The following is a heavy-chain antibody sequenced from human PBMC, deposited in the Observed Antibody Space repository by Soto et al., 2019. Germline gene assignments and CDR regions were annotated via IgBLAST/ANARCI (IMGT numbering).Heavy chain of an antibody. J-gene: IGHJ4*02. V-gene: IGHV4-59*01. Sequence: SETLSLTCTVSGGSINLYYWSWIRQAPGKGLEWIGYIYYSGNTNYNPSLKSRVTISVDTSKNQFFLKLSSVTAADTAVYYCARFPHRYSFDSWGQGTLVTVSS. CDR1: GGSINLYY. CDR2: IYYSGNT. CDR3: ARFPHRYSFDS.